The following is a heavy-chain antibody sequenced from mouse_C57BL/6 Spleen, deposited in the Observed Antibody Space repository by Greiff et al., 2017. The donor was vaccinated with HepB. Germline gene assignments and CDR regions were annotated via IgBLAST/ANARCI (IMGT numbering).Heavy chain of an antibody. Sequence: VQLQQSGPELVKPGASVKLSCKASGYTFTSYDINWVKQRPGQGLEWIGWIYPRDGSTKYNEKFKGKATLTVDTSSSTAYMELHSLTSEDSAVYFCARSDYGSGAGFAYWGQGTLVTVSA. D-gene: IGHD1-1*01. V-gene: IGHV1-85*01. J-gene: IGHJ3*01. CDR3: ARSDYGSGAGFAY. CDR2: IYPRDGST. CDR1: GYTFTSYD.